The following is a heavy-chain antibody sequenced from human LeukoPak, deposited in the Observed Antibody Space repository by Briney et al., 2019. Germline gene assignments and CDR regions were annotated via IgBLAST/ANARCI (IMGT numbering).Heavy chain of an antibody. CDR1: GFTFISYA. CDR3: ARADTLWIQSSFDY. J-gene: IGHJ4*02. V-gene: IGHV3-23*01. Sequence: PGGCLRLSCAASGFTFISYAMSWVRQAPGKGLEWVSAISGSGGSTYYADSVKGRFTISRDNSKNTLYLQMNSLRPEDTAVYYCARADTLWIQSSFDYWGQGTLVTVSS. CDR2: ISGSGGST. D-gene: IGHD5-18*01.